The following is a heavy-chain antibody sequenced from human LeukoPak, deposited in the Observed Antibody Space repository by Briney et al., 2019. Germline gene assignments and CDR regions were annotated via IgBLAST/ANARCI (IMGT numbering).Heavy chain of an antibody. Sequence: GASVKVSCKASGYTFTSYGISWVRQAPGQGLEWMGWISAYNGNTNYAQELQGRVTMTTDTSTSTAYMELRSLRSDDTAVYYCARDRRDIVVVPAAIQYYYYYMDVWGKGTTVTISS. CDR1: GYTFTSYG. CDR3: ARDRRDIVVVPAAIQYYYYYMDV. J-gene: IGHJ6*03. CDR2: ISAYNGNT. V-gene: IGHV1-18*01. D-gene: IGHD2-2*01.